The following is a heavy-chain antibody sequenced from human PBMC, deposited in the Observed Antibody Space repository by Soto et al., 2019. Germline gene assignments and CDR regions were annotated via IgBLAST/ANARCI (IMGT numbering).Heavy chain of an antibody. Sequence: EVQLVESGGGLVQPGASLRLSCVASGIPVSSNYMTWVRQAPGKGLQWVSVLHSGGDTYYANSVKGRFTIYRHDSTNTLFLQMNSLTAEDTAVYYCARDGPYYYASRMDVWGQGTTVTVSS. D-gene: IGHD3-10*01. CDR1: GIPVSSNY. CDR3: ARDGPYYYASRMDV. CDR2: LHSGGDT. J-gene: IGHJ6*02. V-gene: IGHV3-53*04.